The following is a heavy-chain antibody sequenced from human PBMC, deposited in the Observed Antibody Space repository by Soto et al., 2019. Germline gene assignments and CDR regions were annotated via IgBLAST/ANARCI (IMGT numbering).Heavy chain of an antibody. CDR3: ARDLWIPRTYYFDY. D-gene: IGHD2-21*01. J-gene: IGHJ4*02. CDR2: IWYDGDNK. V-gene: IGHV3-33*01. Sequence: QVQLVESGGGVVQPGRSLRLSCAASAFTVSNYAMHWVRQAPGKGPEWVAVIWYDGDNKYYADSVRGRFTISRDNAKNSLYLQMNSLRAEDTAVYYCARDLWIPRTYYFDYWGQGTLVTVSS. CDR1: AFTVSNYA.